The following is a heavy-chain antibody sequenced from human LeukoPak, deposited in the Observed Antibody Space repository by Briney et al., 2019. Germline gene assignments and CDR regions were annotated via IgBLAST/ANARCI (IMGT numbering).Heavy chain of an antibody. CDR3: ARVRPYGSGLDGMDV. CDR1: GGSISSSSYY. J-gene: IGHJ6*02. CDR2: IYYSGST. D-gene: IGHD3-10*01. V-gene: IGHV4-39*01. Sequence: SETLSLTCTVSGGSISSSSYYWGWIRQPPGKGLEWIGSIYYSGSTYYNPSLKSRVTISVDTSKNQFSLKLSSVTAADTAVYYCARVRPYGSGLDGMDVWGQGTTVTVSS.